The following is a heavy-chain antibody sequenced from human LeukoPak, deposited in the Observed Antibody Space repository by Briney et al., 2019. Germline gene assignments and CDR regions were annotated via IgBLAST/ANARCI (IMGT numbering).Heavy chain of an antibody. CDR3: AKDCKFYYVSGSFFPDN. Sequence: PGGSLRLSCAASGFTFSSYGMHWVRQAPGKGLECVAVISHDGSKKYYADFVKGRFTISRDNSKNTLYLHMNSLTPEDTAVYFCAKDCKFYYVSGSFFPDNWGQGTLVTVSS. J-gene: IGHJ4*02. V-gene: IGHV3-30*18. CDR1: GFTFSSYG. CDR2: ISHDGSKK. D-gene: IGHD3-10*01.